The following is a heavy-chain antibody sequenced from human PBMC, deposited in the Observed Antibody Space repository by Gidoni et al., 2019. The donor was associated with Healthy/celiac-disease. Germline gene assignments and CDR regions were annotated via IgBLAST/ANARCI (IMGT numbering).Heavy chain of an antibody. CDR3: AITYCSGGSCYFGNYYYYGMDV. Sequence: EVQLVESGGGLVQPGGSLRLSCAASGFTFSSYWMHWVRQAPGKGLVWVSRINSDGSSTSYADSVKGRFTISRDNAKNTLYLQMNSLRAEDTAVYYCAITYCSGGSCYFGNYYYYGMDVWGQGTTATVSS. D-gene: IGHD2-15*01. CDR2: INSDGSST. V-gene: IGHV3-74*01. CDR1: GFTFSSYW. J-gene: IGHJ6*02.